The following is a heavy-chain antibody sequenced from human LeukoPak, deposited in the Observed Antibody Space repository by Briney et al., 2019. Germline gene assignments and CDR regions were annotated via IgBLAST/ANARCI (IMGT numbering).Heavy chain of an antibody. CDR3: ARLTPGKNWFDP. J-gene: IGHJ5*02. Sequence: SETLSLTCAVYGGSFSGYYWGWIRQPPGKGLEWIASMYHSGITYYNSSLKSRATISVDTSKNQFSLKLNSVTAADTSVYYCARLTPGKNWFDPWGHGTLVTVSS. CDR1: GGSFSGYY. V-gene: IGHV4-34*01. D-gene: IGHD3-10*01. CDR2: MYHSGIT.